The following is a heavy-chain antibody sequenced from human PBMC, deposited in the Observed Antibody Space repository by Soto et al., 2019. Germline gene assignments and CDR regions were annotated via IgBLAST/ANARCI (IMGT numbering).Heavy chain of an antibody. CDR2: IQYSGDT. V-gene: IGHV4-61*08. D-gene: IGHD3-22*01. Sequence: SETLSLTCIVSGGSVGSGAYYWSWIRQPPGNALEWIGYIQYSGDTNYNSSLKSRVTISVDMSRNRFSLKLTSVTAADTAFYYCARHDYSDRAFDLWGQGTM. J-gene: IGHJ3*01. CDR1: GGSVGSGAYY. CDR3: ARHDYSDRAFDL.